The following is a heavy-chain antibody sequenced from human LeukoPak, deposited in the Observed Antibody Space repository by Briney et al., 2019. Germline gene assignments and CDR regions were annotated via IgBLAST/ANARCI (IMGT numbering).Heavy chain of an antibody. CDR2: ISSTGSPI. CDR1: GFTGSNNY. Sequence: GGSLRLSCAASGFTGSNNYVSWVRQAPGKGLEWVSYISSTGSPIYYADSVKGRFTISRDNAKNSLYLQMNSLRDDDTAVYYCAQKGGTDYWGQGTLVTVSS. CDR3: AQKGGTDY. J-gene: IGHJ4*02. V-gene: IGHV3-11*04. D-gene: IGHD2-15*01.